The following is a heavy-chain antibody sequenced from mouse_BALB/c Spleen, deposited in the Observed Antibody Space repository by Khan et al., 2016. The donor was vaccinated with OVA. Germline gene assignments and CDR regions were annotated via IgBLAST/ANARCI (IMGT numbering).Heavy chain of an antibody. CDR3: ARELRLGGFAY. Sequence: VQLRESGPGLVAPSQNLSITCTVSGFSLTDYGVNWVRQPPGKGLEWLGMIWGDGSTDYNSALKSRLSISKDNSKSQVFLKMQSLQTGDTASYYCARELRLGGFAYWGQGTLVTVSA. J-gene: IGHJ3*01. D-gene: IGHD1-2*01. V-gene: IGHV2-6-7*01. CDR1: GFSLTDYG. CDR2: IWGDGST.